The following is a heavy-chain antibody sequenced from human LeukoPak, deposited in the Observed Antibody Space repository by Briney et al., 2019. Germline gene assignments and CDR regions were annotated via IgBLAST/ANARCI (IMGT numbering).Heavy chain of an antibody. D-gene: IGHD6-6*01. V-gene: IGHV4-39*01. CDR1: GGYISSSSYY. CDR3: ARRAKGYSSSSVWFDP. J-gene: IGHJ5*02. CDR2: IHYSGST. Sequence: SETLSLTCTVPGGYISSSSYYWGWIRQPPGKGLEWIGTIHYSGSTYYNPSLKSRVTISVDTSKNQFSLKLSSVTAADTAVYYCARRAKGYSSSSVWFDPWGQGTLVTVSS.